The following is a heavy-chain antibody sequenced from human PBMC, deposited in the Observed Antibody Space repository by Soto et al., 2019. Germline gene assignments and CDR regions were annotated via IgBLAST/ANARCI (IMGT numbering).Heavy chain of an antibody. CDR2: IYYGGSA. CDR3: ATILCSRTTCYFPDCLDL. V-gene: IGHV4-31*02. Sequence: SESLSLTCTVSGGSISSCANYWSWGRQGTGKGLEWIGNIYYGGSAFYNPALKRRLITTVSTSNNSSSHMLTAVPAAAAAVYYCATILCSRTTCYFPDCLDLWGQGTLVTVSS. D-gene: IGHD2-2*01. J-gene: IGHJ5*02. CDR1: GGSISSCANY.